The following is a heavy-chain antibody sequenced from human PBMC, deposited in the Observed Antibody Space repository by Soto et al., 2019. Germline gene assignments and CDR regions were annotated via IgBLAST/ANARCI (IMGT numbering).Heavy chain of an antibody. D-gene: IGHD3-10*01. CDR3: VRSYSESGTYYWFDP. Sequence: QKFQGRVIITADESKTTAYMELSSLRSEDTAVYYCVRSYSESGTYYWFDPWGQGTLVTVSS. V-gene: IGHV1-69*01. J-gene: IGHJ5*02.